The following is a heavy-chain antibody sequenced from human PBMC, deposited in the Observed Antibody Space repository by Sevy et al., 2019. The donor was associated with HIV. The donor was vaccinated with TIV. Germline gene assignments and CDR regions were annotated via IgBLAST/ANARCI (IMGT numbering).Heavy chain of an antibody. D-gene: IGHD1-1*01. V-gene: IGHV3-48*01. J-gene: IGHJ4*02. CDR3: ARGYFEFDS. CDR1: GFSFNSYN. CDR2: ISTTSTTT. Sequence: GGSLRLSCAASGFSFNSYNMNWVRKDPAKGLEWVSYISTTSTTTYYADSVKGRFTISRDNAKNSLYLQMSILRVDDTAVYYCARGYFEFDSWGQGTLVTVSS.